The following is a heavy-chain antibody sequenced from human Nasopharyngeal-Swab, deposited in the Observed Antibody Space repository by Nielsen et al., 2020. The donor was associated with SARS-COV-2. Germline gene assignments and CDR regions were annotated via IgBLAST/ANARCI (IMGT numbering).Heavy chain of an antibody. V-gene: IGHV4-4*02. CDR3: ARGSGDRWSSWQLDDY. J-gene: IGHJ4*02. Sequence: SETLSLTCAVSGGSFTSGLWWTWVRQPPGKGLEWIGEIYHSGSTNYNPSLKSRVTISVDTSKNQFSLKLTSVTAADTAVYYCARGSGDRWSSWQLDDYWGRGTLVTVSS. D-gene: IGHD6-13*01. CDR2: IYHSGST. CDR1: GGSFTSGLW.